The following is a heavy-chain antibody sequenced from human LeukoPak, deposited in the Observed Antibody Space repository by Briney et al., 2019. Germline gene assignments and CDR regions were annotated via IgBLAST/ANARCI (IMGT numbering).Heavy chain of an antibody. CDR1: GFTASSNY. D-gene: IGHD2-21*01. Sequence: GGSLRLSCAASGFTASSNYMSWVRQAPGKGPEWVSVIYSGGSTYYADSVKGRFTISRDNSKNTLYLQMNSLRAEDTAVYYCARGGGFCGGDCYGIDYWGQGTLVTVSP. CDR3: ARGGGFCGGDCYGIDY. CDR2: IYSGGST. J-gene: IGHJ4*02. V-gene: IGHV3-53*01.